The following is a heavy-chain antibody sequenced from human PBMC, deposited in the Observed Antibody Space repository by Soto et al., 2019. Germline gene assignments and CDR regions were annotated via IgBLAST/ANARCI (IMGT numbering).Heavy chain of an antibody. J-gene: IGHJ4*02. CDR3: ARAGQYYDSSCYAN. Sequence: QVKLVQSGTEVKKPGASMKVSCKASGYSFGTSGISWVRQAPGQGLEWMGWISAYNGNTNYEQKLHDRVTMSTDTSTNTAYLELRSLRSDDTAVYYCARAGQYYDSSCYANWGQGTLVTVSS. CDR1: GYSFGTSG. D-gene: IGHD3-22*01. V-gene: IGHV1-18*01. CDR2: ISAYNGNT.